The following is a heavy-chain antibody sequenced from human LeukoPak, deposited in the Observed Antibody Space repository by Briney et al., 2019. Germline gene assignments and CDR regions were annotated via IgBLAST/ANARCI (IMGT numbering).Heavy chain of an antibody. D-gene: IGHD3-3*01. J-gene: IGHJ4*02. Sequence: GGSLRLSCTASGFAFGDYVMSWVRQAPGKGLEWVGFIRSKAYGGTTEYAASVKGRFTISRDDSKSIAYLQMNSLKTEDTAVYYCTRGKYYDFWSGYYPDYWGQGTLVTVSS. CDR1: GFAFGDYV. V-gene: IGHV3-49*04. CDR2: IRSKAYGGTT. CDR3: TRGKYYDFWSGYYPDY.